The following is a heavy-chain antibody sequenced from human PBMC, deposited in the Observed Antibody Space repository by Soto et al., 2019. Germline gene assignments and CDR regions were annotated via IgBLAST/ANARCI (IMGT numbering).Heavy chain of an antibody. Sequence: SVQVSCKASGGTFSSYAISWVRQAPGQGLEWMGGIIPIFGTANYAQKFQGRVTITADESTSTAYMELSSLRSEDTAVYYCARPTVTTSIYYYYYGMDVWGQGTTVTVSS. CDR1: GGTFSSYA. D-gene: IGHD4-17*01. V-gene: IGHV1-69*13. J-gene: IGHJ6*02. CDR2: IIPIFGTA. CDR3: ARPTVTTSIYYYYYGMDV.